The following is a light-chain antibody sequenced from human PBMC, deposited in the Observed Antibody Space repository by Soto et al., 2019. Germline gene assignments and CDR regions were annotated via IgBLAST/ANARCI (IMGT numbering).Light chain of an antibody. Sequence: VSTQSPCTLSLSPGESATLSCRASQTVSITSFTWYQQKPGQAPRLLIFGASKRATGIPDRFSGSGSGRDFTLTISGLEPEDFAVYYCQQYGSSPLIRFGQGTRLEFK. CDR1: QTVSITS. V-gene: IGKV3-20*01. J-gene: IGKJ5*01. CDR2: GAS. CDR3: QQYGSSPLIR.